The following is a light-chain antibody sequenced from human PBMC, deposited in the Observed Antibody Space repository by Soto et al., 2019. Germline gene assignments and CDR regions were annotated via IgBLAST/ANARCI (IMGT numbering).Light chain of an antibody. V-gene: IGKV4-1*01. CDR2: WAS. CDR3: QQYYSTPQT. J-gene: IGKJ1*01. CDR1: QSVLYSSNNKNY. Sequence: DIVMTQSPDSLAVSLGERATINCKSSQSVLYSSNNKNYLAWYQQKPGQPPKLLIYWASTRESRVPDRFSGSGSVTDFTLTISSLQAEAVAVYYCQQYYSTPQTFGQGTKVEIK.